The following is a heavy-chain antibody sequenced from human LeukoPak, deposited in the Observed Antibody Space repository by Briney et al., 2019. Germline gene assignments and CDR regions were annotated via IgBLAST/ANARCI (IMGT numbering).Heavy chain of an antibody. CDR3: ARTAMVKLSEYYFDY. Sequence: GGSLRLSCAASGFTFSSYAMHWVRQAPGKGLEYVSAISSNGGSTSYANSVKGRFTISRDNSKNTLYLQMGSLRAEDMAVYYCARTAMVKLSEYYFDYWGQGTLVTVSS. CDR2: ISSNGGST. V-gene: IGHV3-64*01. D-gene: IGHD5-18*01. J-gene: IGHJ4*02. CDR1: GFTFSSYA.